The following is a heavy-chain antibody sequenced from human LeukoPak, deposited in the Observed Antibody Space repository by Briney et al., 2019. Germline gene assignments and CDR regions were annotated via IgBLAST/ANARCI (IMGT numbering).Heavy chain of an antibody. Sequence: GGPLRLSCAASRFTFTSHAMTCLPRAPGKGRVGLSSISASEESTYYADSVKGRFTISRHNAKSTLYLQMNSLRAEDTAVYYCANLPLPAVGGYYYYGFDVWGQGTTVTVSS. CDR2: ISASEEST. V-gene: IGHV3-23*01. CDR3: ANLPLPAVGGYYYYGFDV. D-gene: IGHD2-2*01. CDR1: RFTFTSHA. J-gene: IGHJ6*02.